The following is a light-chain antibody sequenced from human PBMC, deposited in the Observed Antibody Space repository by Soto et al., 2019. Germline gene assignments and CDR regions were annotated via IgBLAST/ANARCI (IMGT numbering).Light chain of an antibody. CDR3: QQRSNWPIT. Sequence: EIVLTQSPATLSLSPGERATLSCRASQSVSSYLAWYQQKLVQAPRLLNYDASNRATDIPARFSGSGSGTDFTLTISSLEPEDFAVYYGQQRSNWPITFGQGTRLEIK. CDR2: DAS. CDR1: QSVSSY. J-gene: IGKJ5*01. V-gene: IGKV3-11*01.